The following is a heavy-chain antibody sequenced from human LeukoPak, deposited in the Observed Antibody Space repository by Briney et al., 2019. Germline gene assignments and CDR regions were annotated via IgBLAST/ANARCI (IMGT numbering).Heavy chain of an antibody. CDR1: GGTFSSYA. D-gene: IGHD3-22*01. CDR2: IIPIFGTA. J-gene: IGHJ4*02. CDR3: ARDSVMAGGYPALRYFDY. V-gene: IGHV1-69*05. Sequence: SVKVSCKASGGTFSSYAISWVRQAPGQGLEWMGGIIPIFGTANYAQKFQGRVTITTDESTSTAYMELSSLRSEDTAVYYRARDSVMAGGYPALRYFDYWGQGTLVTVSS.